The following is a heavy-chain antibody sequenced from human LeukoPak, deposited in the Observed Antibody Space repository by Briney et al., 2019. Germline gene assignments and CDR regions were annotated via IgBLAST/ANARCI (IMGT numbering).Heavy chain of an antibody. Sequence: GGSLRLSCAASGFTFSGYWMHWVRQAPGKGLAWVSVIRSDGSITTYADSVKGRFTISRDTAKNTLYLQMNSLRAEDTAGYYCAKESGGRVMDVWGQGTTVTVSS. CDR3: AKESGGRVMDV. CDR1: GFTFSGYW. J-gene: IGHJ6*02. V-gene: IGHV3-74*01. CDR2: IRSDGSIT. D-gene: IGHD2-15*01.